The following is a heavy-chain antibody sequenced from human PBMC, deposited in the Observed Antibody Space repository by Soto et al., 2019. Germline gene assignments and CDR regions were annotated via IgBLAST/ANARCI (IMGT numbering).Heavy chain of an antibody. CDR1: GFTFSNAW. D-gene: IGHD6-19*01. Sequence: PGGSLRLSCAASGFTFSNAWMNWVRQAPGKGLEWVANIKQDGSEKYYVDSVKGRFTISRDNAKNSLYLQMNSLRAEDTAVYYCARDGSGWYSAYYYGMDVWGQGTTVTVSS. J-gene: IGHJ6*02. CDR2: IKQDGSEK. CDR3: ARDGSGWYSAYYYGMDV. V-gene: IGHV3-7*04.